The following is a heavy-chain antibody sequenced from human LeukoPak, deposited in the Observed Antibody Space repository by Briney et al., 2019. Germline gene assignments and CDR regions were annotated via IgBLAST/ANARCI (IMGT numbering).Heavy chain of an antibody. CDR1: GFSYSSYG. J-gene: IGHJ4*02. CDR2: ISYDGNKE. D-gene: IGHD2-2*01. V-gene: IGHV3-30*03. CDR3: ARERATSTSTWSFDY. Sequence: GRSLRLSCAASGFSYSSYGMHWVRQAPGKGLEWVAVISYDGNKEYYVDSVKGRFTISRDNSKNMLYLQMDGLRAEDTAVYHCARERATSTSTWSFDYWGQGTLVTVSS.